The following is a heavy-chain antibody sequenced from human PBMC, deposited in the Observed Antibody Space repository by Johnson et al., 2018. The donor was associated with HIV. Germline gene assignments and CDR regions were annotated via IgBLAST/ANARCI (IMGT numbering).Heavy chain of an antibody. D-gene: IGHD6-19*01. CDR3: AKYVAGAGTTGYRAFDI. Sequence: VQLVESGGGVVQPGRSLRLSCAASGFTFSSYGMHWVRQAPGMGLEWVSSIGVSATNTYYADSVKGRFTISRDNSKNTLYLQMNSLRAEDTAVYYCAKYVAGAGTTGYRAFDIWGQGTLVTVSS. V-gene: IGHV3-23*04. CDR2: IGVSATNT. CDR1: GFTFSSYG. J-gene: IGHJ3*02.